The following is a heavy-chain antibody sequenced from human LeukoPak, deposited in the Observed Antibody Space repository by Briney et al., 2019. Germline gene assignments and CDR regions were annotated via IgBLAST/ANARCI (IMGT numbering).Heavy chain of an antibody. V-gene: IGHV3-23*01. CDR2: IIGSGRST. CDR1: GFTSSSYA. Sequence: GGSLRLSCAASGFTSSSYAVSWVRQAPGKGLEWVSTIIGSGRSTYYADSVQGRFTISRDNSRNTLFLQMKSLRVDDTAVYYCAGGNTAWYFFDYWGQGTLVTVSS. D-gene: IGHD4-23*01. J-gene: IGHJ4*02. CDR3: AGGNTAWYFFDY.